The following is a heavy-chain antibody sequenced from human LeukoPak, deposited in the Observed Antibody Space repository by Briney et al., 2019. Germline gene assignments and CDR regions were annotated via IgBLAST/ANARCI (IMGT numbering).Heavy chain of an antibody. V-gene: IGHV3-15*01. CDR3: TTAYYYGSGSRGFDY. Sequence: GGSLRLSCAASGFTFSNAWMSWVRQAPGKGLEWVGRIKSKTDGGTTDYAAPVKGRFTISRDDSKNTLYLQMNSLKTEDTAVYYCTTAYYYGSGSRGFDYWGQGTLATVSS. D-gene: IGHD3-10*01. J-gene: IGHJ4*02. CDR1: GFTFSNAW. CDR2: IKSKTDGGTT.